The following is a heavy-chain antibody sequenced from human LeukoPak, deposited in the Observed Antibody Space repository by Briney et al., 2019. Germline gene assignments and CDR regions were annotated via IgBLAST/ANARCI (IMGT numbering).Heavy chain of an antibody. CDR3: ARDWSSKYPFYYGMDV. J-gene: IGHJ6*02. CDR1: GFTFSSYA. D-gene: IGHD4-11*01. Sequence: PGGSLRLSCAASGFTFSSYAMHWVRQAPGKGLEWMAVMSYDGSNKYYADSVKGRFTISRDNSKNTLYLQMNSLRAEDTAVYYCARDWSSKYPFYYGMDVWGQGTTVTVSS. CDR2: MSYDGSNK. V-gene: IGHV3-30-3*01.